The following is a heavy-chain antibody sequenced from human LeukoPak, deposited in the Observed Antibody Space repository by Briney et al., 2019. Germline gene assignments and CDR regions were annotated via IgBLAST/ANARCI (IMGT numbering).Heavy chain of an antibody. J-gene: IGHJ3*02. CDR1: GGSISSGGYY. CDR3: AGAYYYDSSGYPHDAFDI. Sequence: SETLSLTCTVSGGSISSGGYYWSWIRQHPGKGLEWIGYIYYSGRTYYNPSLKSRVTISVDTSKNQFSLKLSSVTAADTAVYYCAGAYYYDSSGYPHDAFDIWGQGTMVTVSS. CDR2: IYYSGRT. D-gene: IGHD3-22*01. V-gene: IGHV4-31*03.